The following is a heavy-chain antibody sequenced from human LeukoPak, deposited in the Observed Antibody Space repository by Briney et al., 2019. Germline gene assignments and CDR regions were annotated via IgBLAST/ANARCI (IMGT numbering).Heavy chain of an antibody. CDR3: ARAKMATSSFDY. J-gene: IGHJ4*02. V-gene: IGHV1-69*05. Sequence: GASVKVSCKASGGTFSSYAISWVRQDPGQRLEWMGGIIPIFGTANYAQKFQGRVTITTDESTSKAYMELSSLRSEDTAVYYCARAKMATSSFDYWGQGTLVTVSS. CDR2: IIPIFGTA. D-gene: IGHD5-24*01. CDR1: GGTFSSYA.